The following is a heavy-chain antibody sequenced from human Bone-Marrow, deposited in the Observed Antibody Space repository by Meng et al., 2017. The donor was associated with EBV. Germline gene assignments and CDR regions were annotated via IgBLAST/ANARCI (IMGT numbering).Heavy chain of an antibody. V-gene: IGHV4-39*01. J-gene: IGHJ5*02. D-gene: IGHD6-19*01. Sequence: QLAPRVSGPVQVKPSEPLSLTCTFSGDSISSFYYWGWIRQPPGRGLEWIGSVHYTGSTYYSPSLKSRVTVSVDTSKNQFSLRLTSVTAADTAVYYCARPFPSWQSPRLDPFGAWGQGTLVTVSS. CDR2: VHYTGST. CDR3: ARPFPSWQSPRLDPFGA. CDR1: GDSISSFYY.